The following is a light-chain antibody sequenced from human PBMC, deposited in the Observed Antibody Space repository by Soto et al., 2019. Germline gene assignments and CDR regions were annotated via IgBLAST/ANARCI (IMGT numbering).Light chain of an antibody. V-gene: IGKV3-20*01. CDR2: AAS. J-gene: IGKJ5*01. CDR3: QQYGSTPSIT. CDR1: QSGTSNY. Sequence: EIVLTQSPGTLSLSPGERATLSCRASQSGTSNYVAWYQLKPGQAPRLLIYAASNTATGIPDRFSGSGSGTDFTLSISRLEPEDFAVYYCQQYGSTPSITFGQGTRLEIK.